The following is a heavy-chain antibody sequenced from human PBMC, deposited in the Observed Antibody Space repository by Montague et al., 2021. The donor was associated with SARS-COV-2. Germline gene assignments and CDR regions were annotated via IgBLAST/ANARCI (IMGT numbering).Heavy chain of an antibody. V-gene: IGHV4-34*01. J-gene: IGHJ6*02. CDR1: GGFFSGYY. D-gene: IGHD4-17*01. CDR3: ARGRTVTTFYSYYGMDV. CDR2: INHGGST. Sequence: SETLSLTCAVYGGFFSGYYWSWIRQPPGKGLEWIGEINHGGSTNYNPSXXSRVTISVDTSKNQFSLKLSSLTAADTAVYYCARGRTVTTFYSYYGMDVWGQGTTVTVSS.